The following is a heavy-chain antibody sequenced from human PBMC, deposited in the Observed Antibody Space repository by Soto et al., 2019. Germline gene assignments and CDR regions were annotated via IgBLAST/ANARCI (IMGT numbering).Heavy chain of an antibody. V-gene: IGHV2-70*12. Sequence: SGPTLVNPRQTLTLTCTFSGFSLTTPGMCVSWIRQPPGKALEWLAVIDWDDDKYYSTSLKTRLSISMDTSKNQVVLEMTNVAPVDTATYYCAHIRGAGAYYYYPMDVWGQGTTVTVSS. CDR2: IDWDDDK. CDR3: AHIRGAGAYYYYPMDV. D-gene: IGHD3-10*01. CDR1: GFSLTTPGMC. J-gene: IGHJ6*02.